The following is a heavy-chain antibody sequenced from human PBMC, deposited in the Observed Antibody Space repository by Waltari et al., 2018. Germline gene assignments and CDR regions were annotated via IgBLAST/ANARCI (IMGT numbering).Heavy chain of an antibody. Sequence: VRLVQSGTEVKRPGASVTVSCKASGFTFNNFGFSWVRQAPGHGLEWLGWISAYSGATHYAEKFQGRVTMTTDTSTDIVYMDLRSLRSDDTAVYFCARNIMRRIDEWGQGTLLTVSS. V-gene: IGHV1-18*01. J-gene: IGHJ4*02. CDR3: ARNIMRRIDE. CDR2: ISAYSGAT. CDR1: GFTFNNFG. D-gene: IGHD3-16*01.